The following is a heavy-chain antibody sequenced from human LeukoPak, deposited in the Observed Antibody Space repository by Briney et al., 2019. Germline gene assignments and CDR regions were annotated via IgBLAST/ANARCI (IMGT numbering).Heavy chain of an antibody. D-gene: IGHD1-14*01. CDR2: ISGSGDTT. CDR3: AKGHSAHGTGFDC. Sequence: GGSLRLSCAASGLTFYSYGMSWVRQAPGKGLEWVSGISGSGDTTYYADSVKGRFTISRDYSKNTLFLQMNSLRVEDTAVYYCAKGHSAHGTGFDCWGQGTLVAVSS. V-gene: IGHV3-23*01. CDR1: GLTFYSYG. J-gene: IGHJ4*02.